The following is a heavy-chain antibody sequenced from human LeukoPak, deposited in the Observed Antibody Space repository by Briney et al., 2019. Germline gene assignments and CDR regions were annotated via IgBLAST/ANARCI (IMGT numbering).Heavy chain of an antibody. CDR3: ARDLSVAGSED. D-gene: IGHD2-15*01. CDR2: ISYDGSNK. J-gene: IGHJ4*02. V-gene: IGHV3-30-3*01. Sequence: GGSLRLSCAASGFTFSSYAMHWVRQAPGKGLEWVAVISYDGSNKYYADSVKGRFTISRDNSKNTLYLQMNSLRAEDTAVYYCARDLSVAGSEDWGQGTLVTVSS. CDR1: GFTFSSYA.